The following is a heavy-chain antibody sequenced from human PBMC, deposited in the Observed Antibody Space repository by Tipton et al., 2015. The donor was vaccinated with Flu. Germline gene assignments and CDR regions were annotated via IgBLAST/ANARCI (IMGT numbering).Heavy chain of an antibody. V-gene: IGHV3-66*01. CDR1: GFTVSPNY. Sequence: TLSLTCAVSGFTVSPNYMSWVRQAPGKGLEWVSAIHGVDSTYYADSVKGRFTISRDNSKNTLYLQMNTLSPEDTAVYFCARGTSVTNFFDYWGQGTLVTVSS. J-gene: IGHJ4*02. CDR3: ARGTSVTNFFDY. D-gene: IGHD4-17*01. CDR2: IHGVDST.